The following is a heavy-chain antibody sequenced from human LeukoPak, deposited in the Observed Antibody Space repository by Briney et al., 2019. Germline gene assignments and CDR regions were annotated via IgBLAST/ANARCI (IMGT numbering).Heavy chain of an antibody. CDR2: INWNGGST. D-gene: IGHD3-10*01. J-gene: IGHJ6*03. CDR3: ARASGILDYYYYYMDV. Sequence: GGSLRFSCAASGFTFDDYGMSWVRQAPGKGLEWVSGINWNGGSTGYADSVKGRFTISRDNAKNSLYLQMNSLRAEDTALYHCARASGILDYYYYYMDVWGKGTTVTISS. CDR1: GFTFDDYG. V-gene: IGHV3-20*01.